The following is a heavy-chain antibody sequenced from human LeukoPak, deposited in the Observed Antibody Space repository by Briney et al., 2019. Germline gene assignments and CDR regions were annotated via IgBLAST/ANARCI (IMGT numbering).Heavy chain of an antibody. CDR1: GFTFSSYA. CDR2: IKHDGSEK. CDR3: ARAYYRVYDF. J-gene: IGHJ4*02. Sequence: PGGSLRLSCAASGFTFSSYAMNWVRQAPGKGLEWVASIKHDGSEKYYVDSVKGRFTISRDNAKNSLSLQMDSLRADDTAVYYCARAYYRVYDFWGQGTLVTVSA. V-gene: IGHV3-7*01. D-gene: IGHD3-22*01.